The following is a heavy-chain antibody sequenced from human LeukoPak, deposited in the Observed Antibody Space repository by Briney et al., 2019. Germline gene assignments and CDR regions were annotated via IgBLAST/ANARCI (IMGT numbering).Heavy chain of an antibody. D-gene: IGHD1-26*01. CDR1: GFTFSSYS. Sequence: PGGSLRLSCAASGFTFSSYSMNWVRQAPGKGLEWVSYISSSSSTIYYADSVKGRFTISGDNAKNSLYLQMNSLRAEDTAVYYCARVKGAPRNWFDPWGQGTLVTVSS. J-gene: IGHJ5*02. CDR3: ARVKGAPRNWFDP. V-gene: IGHV3-48*01. CDR2: ISSSSSTI.